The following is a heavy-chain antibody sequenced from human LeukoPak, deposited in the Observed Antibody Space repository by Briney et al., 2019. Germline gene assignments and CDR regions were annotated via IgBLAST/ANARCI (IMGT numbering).Heavy chain of an antibody. V-gene: IGHV3-7*01. D-gene: IGHD3-3*01. CDR3: ARLKDDVNKLDY. CDR1: GFTFVRYW. J-gene: IGHJ4*02. CDR2: INQGGSRL. Sequence: PGGSLRLSCAGSGFTFVRYWMSWVRQAPGKGLEWVASINQGGSRLHYLDSVTGRFIISRDDAQNSLFLQMTRLRVDDTAVYYCARLKDDVNKLDYWGQGTLVSVSS.